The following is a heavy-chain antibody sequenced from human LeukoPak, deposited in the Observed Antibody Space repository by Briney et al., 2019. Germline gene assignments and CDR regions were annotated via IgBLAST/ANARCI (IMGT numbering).Heavy chain of an antibody. CDR1: GGSISSYY. CDR3: ARYYYYGSGIVFDY. V-gene: IGHV4-59*12. CDR2: IYYSGST. J-gene: IGHJ4*02. Sequence: SETLSLTCTVSGGSISSYYWSWIRQPPGKGLEWIGYIYYSGSTNYNPSLKSRVTMSVDTSKNQFSLKLSSVTAADTAVYYCARYYYYGSGIVFDYWGQGTLVTVSS. D-gene: IGHD3-10*01.